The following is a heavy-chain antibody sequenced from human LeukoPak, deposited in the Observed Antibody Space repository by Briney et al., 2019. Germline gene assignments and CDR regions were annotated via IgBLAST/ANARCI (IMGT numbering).Heavy chain of an antibody. CDR3: ASVTFGELLSRNDYFDY. J-gene: IGHJ4*02. CDR1: GFTFDDYG. CDR2: INWNGGST. Sequence: RAGGSLRLSCAASGFTFDDYGMNWVRQAPGKGLEWVSGINWNGGSTGYADSVKGRFTISRDNAKNSLYLQMNSLRAEDTAVYYCASVTFGELLSRNDYFDYWGQGTLVTVSS. D-gene: IGHD3-10*01. V-gene: IGHV3-20*04.